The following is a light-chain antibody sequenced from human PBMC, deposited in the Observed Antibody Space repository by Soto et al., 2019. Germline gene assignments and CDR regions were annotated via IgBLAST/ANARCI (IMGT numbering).Light chain of an antibody. Sequence: QSALTQHASVAGSPGQSVTISCTGTSSDVGAYNYVSWYQQHPGRAPKLLIYEVTGRPSGVPDRFSGSKSGNTASLTVSGLQAEDEADYYCSSYAGNNNVIFGGGTKVTVL. CDR3: SSYAGNNNVI. CDR1: SSDVGAYNY. CDR2: EVT. J-gene: IGLJ2*01. V-gene: IGLV2-8*01.